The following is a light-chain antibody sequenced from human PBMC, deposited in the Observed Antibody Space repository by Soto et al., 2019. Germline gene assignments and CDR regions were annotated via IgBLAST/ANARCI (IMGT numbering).Light chain of an antibody. CDR3: QQTSSAPFT. Sequence: DIVMTQTPLSLSVTPGQPASISCKCSQSLLHSDGKTYLYWYLQKPGQPPQLLIYDAASLQNGVPSRFSGGGSRTDFTLTITSLQPEDFATYYCQQTSSAPFTFGPGTKVDIK. CDR2: DAA. V-gene: IGKV2-29*01. J-gene: IGKJ3*01. CDR1: QSLLHSDGKTY.